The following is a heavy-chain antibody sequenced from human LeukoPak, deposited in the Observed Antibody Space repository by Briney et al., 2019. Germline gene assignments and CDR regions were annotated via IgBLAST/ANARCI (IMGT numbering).Heavy chain of an antibody. J-gene: IGHJ4*02. Sequence: SETLSLTCTVSGGSISSSSYYWGWIRQPPGKGLEWIGSIYYSGSTYYNPSLKSRVTISVDTSKNQFSLKLSSVTAADTAVYYCAGLLRFRELPPDYWGQGTLVTVSS. D-gene: IGHD3-10*01. CDR1: GGSISSSSYY. CDR3: AGLLRFRELPPDY. V-gene: IGHV4-39*01. CDR2: IYYSGST.